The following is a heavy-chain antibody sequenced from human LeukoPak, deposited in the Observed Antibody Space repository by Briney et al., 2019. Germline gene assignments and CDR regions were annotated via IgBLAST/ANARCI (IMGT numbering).Heavy chain of an antibody. Sequence: GASVKVSCKASGYTFTGYYIHWVRQAPGQGLEWVGWFNPKSGGTNYAQKFQGRVTMTSDTSISTAYMELSRLRSDDTAVYYCARRPAGIAGATGSFQHWGQGTLVTVSS. V-gene: IGHV1-2*02. CDR3: ARRPAGIAGATGSFQH. CDR2: FNPKSGGT. CDR1: GYTFTGYY. D-gene: IGHD1-26*01. J-gene: IGHJ1*01.